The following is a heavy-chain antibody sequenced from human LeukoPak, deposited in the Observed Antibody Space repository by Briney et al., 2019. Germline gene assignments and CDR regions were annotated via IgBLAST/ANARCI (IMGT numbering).Heavy chain of an antibody. CDR1: GFTFSNYE. Sequence: GGSLRLSCAASGFTFSNYEMSWVRQAPGKGLEWVSYISSSGSPIYYTDSVRGRFAISRDNAKNSLYLQMNSLRGEDTALYYCASGRLGSGSYYSDSWGQGTLVTVSS. J-gene: IGHJ4*02. CDR3: ASGRLGSGSYYSDS. V-gene: IGHV3-48*03. CDR2: ISSSGSPI. D-gene: IGHD3-10*01.